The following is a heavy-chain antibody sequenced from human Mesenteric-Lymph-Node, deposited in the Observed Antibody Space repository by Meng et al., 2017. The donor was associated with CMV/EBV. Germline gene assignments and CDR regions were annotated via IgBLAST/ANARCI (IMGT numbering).Heavy chain of an antibody. J-gene: IGHJ4*02. Sequence: ASVKVSCKASGYTFTGYYMHWVRQAPGQGLEWMGWINPNSGGTNYAQKFQGRVTMTRGTSISTAYMELSSLRSDDTAVYYCARGYSSSWYYFDYWGQGTLVTVSS. D-gene: IGHD6-13*01. V-gene: IGHV1-2*02. CDR1: GYTFTGYY. CDR2: INPNSGGT. CDR3: ARGYSSSWYYFDY.